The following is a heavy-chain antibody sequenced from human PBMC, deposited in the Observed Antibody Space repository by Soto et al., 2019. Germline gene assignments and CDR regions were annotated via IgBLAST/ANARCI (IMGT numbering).Heavy chain of an antibody. J-gene: IGHJ2*01. CDR2: ISYDGRNK. CDR1: GFTFSSYA. Sequence: QVQLVESGGGVVQPARSLSLSCAASGFTFSSYAMHWVRQAPGKGLEWVAVISYDGRNKYYGDSVKGRFTISRDNSKNTLYLQMNSLRPEDTAVYYCARPLWRDDYNWGYFDLWGRGTLVTVSS. D-gene: IGHD4-4*01. V-gene: IGHV3-30-3*01. CDR3: ARPLWRDDYNWGYFDL.